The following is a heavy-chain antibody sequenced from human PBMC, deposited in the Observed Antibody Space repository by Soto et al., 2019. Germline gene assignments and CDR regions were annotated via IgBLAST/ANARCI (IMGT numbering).Heavy chain of an antibody. Sequence: QVQLVQSGAEVKKPGSSVKVSCKASGGTFSSYAISWVRQAPGQGLEWMGGIIPIFGTADYAQKFQGRVTITAHDSRSAACREVSSLRSEDTAVYYCARDGGVYDYSPFDYWGQGTLVTVSS. CDR1: GGTFSSYA. CDR2: IIPIFGTA. D-gene: IGHD4-4*01. V-gene: IGHV1-69*12. J-gene: IGHJ4*02. CDR3: ARDGGVYDYSPFDY.